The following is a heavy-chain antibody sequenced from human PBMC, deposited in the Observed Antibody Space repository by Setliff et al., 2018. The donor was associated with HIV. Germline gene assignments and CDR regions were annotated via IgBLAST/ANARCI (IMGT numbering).Heavy chain of an antibody. CDR3: ARGFGAPYLFSGYMDV. J-gene: IGHJ6*03. Sequence: PSETLSLTCTVSGGSISSYYWSWVRQPPGKGLEWIGSIYYSGSTYYNPSLKSRVTMSVDTSKNQFSLKLSSVTAADTAVYFCARGFGAPYLFSGYMDVWGKGTTVTVS. D-gene: IGHD1-26*01. CDR2: IYYSGST. CDR1: GGSISSYY. V-gene: IGHV4-39*07.